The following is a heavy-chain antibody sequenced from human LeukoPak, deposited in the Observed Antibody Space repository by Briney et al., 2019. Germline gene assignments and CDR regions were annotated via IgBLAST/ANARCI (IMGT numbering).Heavy chain of an antibody. V-gene: IGHV3-33*01. CDR1: GFTFSSYG. J-gene: IGHJ3*02. CDR3: ARDGHDILTGRYDAFDI. CDR2: IWYDGSNK. Sequence: GRSLRLSCAASGFTFSSYGMHWVRQAPGKGLEWVAVIWYDGSNKYYADSVKGRFTISRDNSKNTLYLQMNSLRAEDTAVYYCARDGHDILTGRYDAFDIWGQGTMVTVSS. D-gene: IGHD3-9*01.